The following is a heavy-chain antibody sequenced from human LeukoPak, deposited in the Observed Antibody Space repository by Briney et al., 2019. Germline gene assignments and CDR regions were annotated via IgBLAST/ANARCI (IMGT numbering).Heavy chain of an antibody. J-gene: IGHJ4*02. CDR2: FDPEDGET. CDR3: ATSGDHGEVFDY. Sequence: ASVKVSCKVSGYTLTELSMHWVRQAPGKGLEWMGGFDPEDGETIYAQKFQGRVTMTEDTSTDTAYMELSSLRSEDTAVYYCATSGDHGEVFDYWGQGTLVTVSS. D-gene: IGHD4-17*01. V-gene: IGHV1-24*01. CDR1: GYTLTELS.